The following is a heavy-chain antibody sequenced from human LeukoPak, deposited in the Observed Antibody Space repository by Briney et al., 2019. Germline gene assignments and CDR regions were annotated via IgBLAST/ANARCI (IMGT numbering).Heavy chain of an antibody. CDR2: FHPEDGET. CDR3: AIVLAVGVVDWFDP. Sequence: ASVKVSCKVSGSMFTELSMHWARQAPGKGLEWMGGFHPEDGETIYAQKFQGRVTMTEDSSTDTAYMELSSLRSEDTAVYYCAIVLAVGVVDWFDPWGQGTLVTVSS. V-gene: IGHV1-24*01. J-gene: IGHJ5*02. CDR1: GSMFTELS. D-gene: IGHD6-19*01.